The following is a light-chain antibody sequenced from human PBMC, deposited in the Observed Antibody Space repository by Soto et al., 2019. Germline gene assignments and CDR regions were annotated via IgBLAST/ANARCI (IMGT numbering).Light chain of an antibody. V-gene: IGKV3-11*01. CDR2: DAS. Sequence: EIGLPQSPVTLSLSPGERATLSCRASQSVRTYLAWYQVKPGQAPRLLIYDASSRASGVPARFSGSGSGTDFTLTISSLEPEDFALYYCQQRNSWPPITFGQGTRLENK. CDR1: QSVRTY. J-gene: IGKJ5*01. CDR3: QQRNSWPPIT.